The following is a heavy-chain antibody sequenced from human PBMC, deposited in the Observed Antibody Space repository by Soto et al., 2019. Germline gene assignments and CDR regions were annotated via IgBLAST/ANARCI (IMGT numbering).Heavy chain of an antibody. CDR1: GFTFTSYG. J-gene: IGHJ4*02. CDR2: ISYDGGLQ. Sequence: QAHLVESGGGVVQPGRSLRLSCAASGFTFTSYGMHWVRQAPGTRLGWVAVISYDGGLQHYADSVKGRFTISRDNYKNMVLLQMNSLRAEDTAVYYCVSDRGYGHASVPYSWGQGTLVSVSS. D-gene: IGHD5-18*01. V-gene: IGHV3-30*03. CDR3: VSDRGYGHASVPYS.